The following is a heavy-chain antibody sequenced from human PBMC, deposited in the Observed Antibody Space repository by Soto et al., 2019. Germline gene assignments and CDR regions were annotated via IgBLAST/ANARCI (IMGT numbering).Heavy chain of an antibody. D-gene: IGHD3-9*01. CDR1: GVSLSSGSFY. CDR3: ARAASRYCALLTAYEP. V-gene: IGHV4-61*01. Sequence: SETLSLTCTVSGVSLSSGSFYWSWIRQPPGKGLEWIAYIYYTGTTKYNPSLKSRITISVDTSKNQFSLRLSSVTAADTAVYYCARAASRYCALLTAYEPWGQGTLVTV. J-gene: IGHJ5*02. CDR2: IYYTGTT.